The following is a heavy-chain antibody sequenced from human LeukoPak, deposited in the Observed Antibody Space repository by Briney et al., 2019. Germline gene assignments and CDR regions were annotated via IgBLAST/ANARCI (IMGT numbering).Heavy chain of an antibody. Sequence: GGSLRLSWADSGTDFGHFASNWARQPPGKGLGWVSSIASGSAFMYYADSVKGRFTISRDNAKNSLYLQMDSLRAEDTAVYYCVRGRVGEKYWYFDVWGRGTLVTVSS. V-gene: IGHV3-21*01. CDR3: VRGRVGEKYWYFDV. CDR1: GTDFGHFA. CDR2: IASGSAFM. J-gene: IGHJ2*01.